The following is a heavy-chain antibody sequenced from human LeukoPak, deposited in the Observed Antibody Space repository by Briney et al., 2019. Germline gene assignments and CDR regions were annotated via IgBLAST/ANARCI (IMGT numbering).Heavy chain of an antibody. CDR2: FDPEDGET. CDR1: GYTLTELS. J-gene: IGHJ4*02. V-gene: IGHV1-24*01. D-gene: IGHD6-13*01. CDR3: ATLGYSSSWYYFDY. Sequence: ASVKVSCKVSGYTLTELSMHWVRQAPGKGLEWMGGFDPEDGETIYAQKFQGRVTMTEDTSTDTAYMELSSLRSEDTAVYYCATLGYSSSWYYFDYWGQGTLVTVSS.